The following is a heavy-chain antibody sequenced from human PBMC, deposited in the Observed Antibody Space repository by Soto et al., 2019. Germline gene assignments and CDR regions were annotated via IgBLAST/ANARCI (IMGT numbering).Heavy chain of an antibody. CDR2: VEEDGSTK. J-gene: IGHJ4*02. Sequence: EVQLVESGGGLVKLGGSLSLSCAASGFTFSGYWLSWVRQAPGRGLEWVATVEEDGSTKYYVDSVTGRFTISRDNAKNSLYLQMNSLRAEDTAVYYCASPASTGTKRPDYWGQGTLVIVSS. V-gene: IGHV3-7*01. D-gene: IGHD1-1*01. CDR1: GFTFSGYW. CDR3: ASPASTGTKRPDY.